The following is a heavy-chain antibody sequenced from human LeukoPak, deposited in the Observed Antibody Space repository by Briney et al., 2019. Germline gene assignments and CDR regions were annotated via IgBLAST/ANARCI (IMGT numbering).Heavy chain of an antibody. CDR1: GGSISSGAYY. Sequence: SETLSLTCTVSGGSISSGAYYWSWIRQPPGKGLEWIGYIYYSGSTYYNPSLKSRITISVDTSKNQISLKLSSVTAADTAVYYCARVSLSLGTANGGYYYVVDVWGQGTTVTVSS. J-gene: IGHJ6*02. CDR3: ARVSLSLGTANGGYYYVVDV. V-gene: IGHV4-30-4*01. CDR2: IYYSGST. D-gene: IGHD2-21*02.